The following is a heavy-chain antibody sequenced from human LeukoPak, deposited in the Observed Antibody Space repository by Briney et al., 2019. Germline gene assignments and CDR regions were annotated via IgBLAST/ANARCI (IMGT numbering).Heavy chain of an antibody. J-gene: IGHJ3*02. CDR1: GGSISSYY. CDR2: IYYSGST. V-gene: IGHV4-59*01. CDR3: AAVGAQGAFDI. D-gene: IGHD1-26*01. Sequence: SETLSLTCTVSGGSISSYYWSWIRQPPGKGLEWIGYIYYSGSTNYNPSLKSRVTISVDTSKNQFSLKLSSVTAADTAVYYCAAVGAQGAFDIWGQGTMVTVSS.